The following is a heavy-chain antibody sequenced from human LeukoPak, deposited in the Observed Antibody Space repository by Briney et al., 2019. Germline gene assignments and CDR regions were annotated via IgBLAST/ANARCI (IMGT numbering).Heavy chain of an antibody. Sequence: PGRSLRLSCAASGFTFDDYAMHWVRQAPGKGLEWVSGLSWNGATVGYADSVKGRFTISRDNTKNSLYLQMSSLKTEDTAVYYCATGVGDIVVVPAAIPFDYWGQGTLVTVSS. CDR3: ATGVGDIVVVPAAIPFDY. CDR1: GFTFDDYA. D-gene: IGHD2-2*02. V-gene: IGHV3-9*01. CDR2: LSWNGATV. J-gene: IGHJ4*02.